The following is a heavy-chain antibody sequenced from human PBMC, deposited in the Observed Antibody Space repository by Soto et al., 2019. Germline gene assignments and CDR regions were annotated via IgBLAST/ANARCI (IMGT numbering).Heavy chain of an antibody. Sequence: QVQLVESGGGVVQPGRSLRLSCAASGFTFSSYGMHWVRQAPGKGLEWVAVIWYDGSNKYYADSVKGRFTISRDNSKNTRYRKMNTLRAGNTAVYDCAREGAQQRGNFDNGGQEPMIAVSS. J-gene: IGHJ4*02. CDR2: IWYDGSNK. CDR3: AREGAQQRGNFDN. CDR1: GFTFSSYG. D-gene: IGHD6-25*01. V-gene: IGHV3-33*01.